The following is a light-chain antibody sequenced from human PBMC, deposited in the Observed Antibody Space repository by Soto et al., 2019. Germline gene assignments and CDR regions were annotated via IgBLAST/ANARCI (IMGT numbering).Light chain of an antibody. J-gene: IGKJ2*01. CDR1: QSVRSW. V-gene: IGKV1-5*01. CDR3: QQYDTYPYT. Sequence: DIQMTQSPSTLPASVGDRVTITCRASQSVRSWLAWYQQKPGKAPSLLIYDGSSLQSGVPSRFSGSGSGTGFTLTISSLQPDDFASYCCQQYDTYPYTFGQGTKVEIK. CDR2: DGS.